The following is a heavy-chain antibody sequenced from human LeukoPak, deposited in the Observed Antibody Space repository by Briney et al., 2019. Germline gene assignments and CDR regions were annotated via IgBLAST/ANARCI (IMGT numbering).Heavy chain of an antibody. D-gene: IGHD3-16*01. CDR2: IGGGVTT. CDR3: ARNQQLGGHSYYYYGMDV. V-gene: IGHV3-23*01. Sequence: GGSLRLSCVGSGFTSIAYALTWARQAPGKGLEWVSGIGGGVTTYYADSVKGRFTISRDNSKNTLYLQMNSLRADDTAIYYCARNQQLGGHSYYYYGMDVWGQGTTVTVSS. CDR1: GFTSIAYA. J-gene: IGHJ6*02.